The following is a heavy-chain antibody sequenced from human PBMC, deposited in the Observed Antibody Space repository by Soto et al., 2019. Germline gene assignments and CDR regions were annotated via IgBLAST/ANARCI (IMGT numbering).Heavy chain of an antibody. CDR2: IYYNGGT. Sequence: SETLSLTCSVSGGSISNYYWIWIRQPPGKGLEWIGYIYYNGGTNYNPSLKSRVTVSVDTSQNQISLKLRSVTAADTAVYYCARGPHDYSNYDNWLDPWGQGILVTVSS. D-gene: IGHD4-4*01. CDR3: ARGPHDYSNYDNWLDP. J-gene: IGHJ5*02. V-gene: IGHV4-59*01. CDR1: GGSISNYY.